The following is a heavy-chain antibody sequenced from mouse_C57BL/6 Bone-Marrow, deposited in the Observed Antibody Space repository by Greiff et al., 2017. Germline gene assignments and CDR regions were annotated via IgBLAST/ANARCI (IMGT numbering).Heavy chain of an antibody. V-gene: IGHV1-50*01. CDR2: IDPSDSYT. J-gene: IGHJ3*01. CDR1: GYTFTSYW. Sequence: QVQLQQPGAELVKPGASVKLSCKASGYTFTSYWMQWVKQRPGQGLEWIGEIDPSDSYTNNNQKFKGKATLTVDTSSSTAYMQLSSLTSEDSAVYYCARWCYYGSSLAWFAYWGQGTLVTVSA. CDR3: ARWCYYGSSLAWFAY. D-gene: IGHD1-1*01.